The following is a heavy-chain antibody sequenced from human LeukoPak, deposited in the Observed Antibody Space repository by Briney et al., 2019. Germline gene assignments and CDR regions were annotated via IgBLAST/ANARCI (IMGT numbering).Heavy chain of an antibody. J-gene: IGHJ6*03. CDR2: IYYSGST. CDR1: GGSISSSSYY. Sequence: LETLSLTCTVSGGSISSSSYYWGWIRQPPGTGLEWIGSIYYSGSTYYNPSLKSRVTISVDTSKNQFSLKLSSVTAADTAVYYCARRRGGSGNYYMDVWGKGTTVTVSS. V-gene: IGHV4-39*01. CDR3: ARRRGGSGNYYMDV. D-gene: IGHD3-10*01.